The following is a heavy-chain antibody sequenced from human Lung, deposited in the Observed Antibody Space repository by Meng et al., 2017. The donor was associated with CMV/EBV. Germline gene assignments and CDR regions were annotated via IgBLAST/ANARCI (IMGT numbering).Heavy chain of an antibody. CDR1: GFTLTRYW. J-gene: IGHJ4*02. V-gene: IGHV3-74*03. D-gene: IGHD1-26*01. CDR2: IDIDGRDI. CDR3: ARGVAETLGWEMGY. Sequence: EVQLVESGGGLVQRGGSLILSCAVSGFTLTRYWMHWVREVPGKGLEWVSRIDIDGRDITYADSVRGRFSISRDDAKNTLYLQMNSLRIEDTAVYYCARGVAETLGWEMGYWGQGTLVTVSS.